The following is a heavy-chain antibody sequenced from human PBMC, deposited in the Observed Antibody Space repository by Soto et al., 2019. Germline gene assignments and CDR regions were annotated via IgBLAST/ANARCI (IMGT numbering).Heavy chain of an antibody. Sequence: SETLSLTCTVSGGSITGYYWSWIRQPPGKGLEFIGYIYHSGATEYTPSLKSRVTISVDKSENQFSLQMRSVSAADTAMYFCARLGLTCPPVHYHHGGLHVWRQG. J-gene: IGHJ6*01. CDR3: ARLGLTCPPVHYHHGGLHV. D-gene: IGHD3-9*01. CDR1: GGSITGYY. V-gene: IGHV4-59*03. CDR2: IYHSGAT.